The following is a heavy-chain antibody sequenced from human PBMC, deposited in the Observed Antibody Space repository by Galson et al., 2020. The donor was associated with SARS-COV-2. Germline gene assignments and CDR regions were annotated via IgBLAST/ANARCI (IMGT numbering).Heavy chain of an antibody. J-gene: IGHJ6*02. V-gene: IGHV4-34*01. CDR1: VGSSSGFS. Sequence: ETSETLSLTCAVYVGSSSGFSWSWVRQSPGKGLEWIGEINHSGSANYNPSLKSRVTISVDTSKNQFSLKLTSVTAAETGVYFCARGRIGVVPAPKLGLGPYYEYYAMDVWGQGTTITVSS. CDR3: ARGRIGVVPAPKLGLGPYYEYYAMDV. D-gene: IGHD2-2*01. CDR2: INHSGSA.